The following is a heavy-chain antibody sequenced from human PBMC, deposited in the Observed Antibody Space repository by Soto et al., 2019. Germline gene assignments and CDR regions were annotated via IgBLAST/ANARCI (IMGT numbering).Heavy chain of an antibody. CDR2: IYSGGYT. J-gene: IGHJ4*02. CDR3: PTHPGGGGY. D-gene: IGHD3-10*01. Sequence: EVQLVESGGGLIQPGGSLRLSCAVSGFTVSNNYMSWVRQAPGKGLEGVSVIYSGGYTAYGDSVKGRFTISRDNSNNKLYLQINRRGPAAPAVYYWPTHPGGGGYWGQGTLVTVSS. CDR1: GFTVSNNY. V-gene: IGHV3-53*01.